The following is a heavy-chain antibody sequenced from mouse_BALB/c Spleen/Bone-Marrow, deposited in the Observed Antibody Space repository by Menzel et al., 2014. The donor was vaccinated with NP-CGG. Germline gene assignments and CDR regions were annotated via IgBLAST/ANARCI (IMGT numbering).Heavy chain of an antibody. D-gene: IGHD2-10*02. CDR2: IWSDGST. V-gene: IGHV2-6-2*01. J-gene: IGHJ1*01. CDR1: GFSLTSYG. CDR3: ARQYGNYWYFDV. Sequence: VKVVESGPDLVAPSQSLSITCTVSGFSLTSYGVHWVRQPPGKGLEWLVVIWSDGSTTYNSALKSRLSISKDNSKSQVFLKMNSLQTDDTAMYYCARQYGNYWYFDVWGAGTTVTVSS.